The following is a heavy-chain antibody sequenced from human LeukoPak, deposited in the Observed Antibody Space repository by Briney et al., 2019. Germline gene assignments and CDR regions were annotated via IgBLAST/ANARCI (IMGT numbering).Heavy chain of an antibody. Sequence: PGRSLRLSWSASGLTVVDYATRWGRHAPRKGREWGLGITWKRGTTTSADSVKGRFTFPREKAKNSLYLKMNSLRAQARPLYSCAKVATVVRLIDAFDIWGQGTMVSVSS. CDR1: GLTVVDYA. CDR2: ITWKRGTT. J-gene: IGHJ3*02. V-gene: IGHV3-9*01. D-gene: IGHD4-23*01. CDR3: AKVATVVRLIDAFDI.